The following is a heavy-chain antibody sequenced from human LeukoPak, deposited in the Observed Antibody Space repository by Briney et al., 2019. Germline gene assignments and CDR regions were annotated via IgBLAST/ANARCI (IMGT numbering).Heavy chain of an antibody. Sequence: PGGSLRLSCAASGLTFSSHWMHWVRQAPGKGPEWVSAISGSGGGTYYADSVKGRFTISRDNSKNTLYLQMNSLRAEDTAVYYCAKRGHYYDSSGYSVLLLDYWGQGTLVTVSS. CDR2: ISGSGGGT. D-gene: IGHD3-22*01. CDR3: AKRGHYYDSSGYSVLLLDY. CDR1: GLTFSSHW. V-gene: IGHV3-23*01. J-gene: IGHJ4*02.